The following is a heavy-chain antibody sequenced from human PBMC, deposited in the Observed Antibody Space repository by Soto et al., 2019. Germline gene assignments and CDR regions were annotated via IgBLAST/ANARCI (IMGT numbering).Heavy chain of an antibody. V-gene: IGHV4-30-2*01. J-gene: IGHJ5*02. Sequence: QLQLQESGSGLVKPSQTLSLSCAVSGGSISSGGYSWSWIRQPPGKGLEWLGYIYHSGSTYFNPCLKSRVTISVDRSKNQFSLNLSSVTAADSAVYYCAGVRGPYCGGECYPPTPNWFDPWGQGTLVTVSS. D-gene: IGHD2-21*01. CDR1: GGSISSGGYS. CDR3: AGVRGPYCGGECYPPTPNWFDP. CDR2: IYHSGST.